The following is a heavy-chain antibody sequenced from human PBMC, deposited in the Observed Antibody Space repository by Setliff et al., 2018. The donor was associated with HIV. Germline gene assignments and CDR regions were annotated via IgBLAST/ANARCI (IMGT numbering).Heavy chain of an antibody. CDR1: GYTFTAYY. D-gene: IGHD3-22*01. Sequence: ASVKVSCKASGYTFTAYYLHWVRQAPGQGLEWVGWINPNSGGTDYAQKFRGRVTMTRDTSISTAYMGLSRLTSDDTAVYYCARVGGTYSYDTDGFFSFYFEIWGRGTLVTVSS. V-gene: IGHV1-2*02. CDR2: INPNSGGT. CDR3: ARVGGTYSYDTDGFFSFYFEI. J-gene: IGHJ4*02.